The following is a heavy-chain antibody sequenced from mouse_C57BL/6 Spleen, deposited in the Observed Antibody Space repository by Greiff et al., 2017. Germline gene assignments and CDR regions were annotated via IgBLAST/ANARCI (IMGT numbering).Heavy chain of an antibody. V-gene: IGHV10-1*01. CDR3: VRDYDYDPYFDY. D-gene: IGHD2-4*01. J-gene: IGHJ2*01. CDR1: GFSFNTYA. Sequence: EVQLVESGGGLVQPKGSLKLSCAASGFSFNTYAMNWVRQAPGKGLEWVARIRSKSNNYATYYADSVKDRFTISRDDSESMLYLQMNNLKTEDTAMYYYVRDYDYDPYFDYWGQGTTLTVSS. CDR2: IRSKSNNYAT.